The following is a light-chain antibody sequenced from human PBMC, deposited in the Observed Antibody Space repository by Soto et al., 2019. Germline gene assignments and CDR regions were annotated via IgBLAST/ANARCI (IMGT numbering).Light chain of an antibody. Sequence: EIVMTQSPATLSVSPGERATLSCRASQSVNSNLAWYQQKPGQAPRLVIYGASTMATCIPARFSGSGSGTEFTLTISSLQSEDFAVYYCQQYKNFWTFGQGTKVEIK. V-gene: IGKV3-15*01. CDR3: QQYKNFWT. CDR2: GAS. J-gene: IGKJ1*01. CDR1: QSVNSN.